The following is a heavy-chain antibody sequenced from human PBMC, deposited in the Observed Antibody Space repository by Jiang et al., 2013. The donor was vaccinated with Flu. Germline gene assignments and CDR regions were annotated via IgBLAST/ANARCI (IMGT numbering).Heavy chain of an antibody. CDR2: IYPRDSDT. Sequence: GAEVKKPGESLKISCTISGYSFSIHWIGWVRQMPGKGLEYMGIIYPRDSDTRYSPSFQGQVTISADESISTAYLEWSSLKASDTAIYYCARQAYYGSGPPFNYWGQGTLVTVSS. J-gene: IGHJ4*02. D-gene: IGHD3-10*01. CDR1: GYSFSIHW. V-gene: IGHV5-51*01. CDR3: ARQAYYGSGPPFNY.